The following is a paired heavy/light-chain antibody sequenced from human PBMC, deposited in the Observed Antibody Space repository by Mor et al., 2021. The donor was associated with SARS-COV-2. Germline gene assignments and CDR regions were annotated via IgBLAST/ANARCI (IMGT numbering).Light chain of an antibody. CDR2: AAS. J-gene: IGKJ4*01. CDR1: QSVSSN. CDR3: QQYDNWPLT. Sequence: EIVMTQSPATLSVSPGERATLSCRASQSVSSNLAWYQQKPGQAPRLLIYAASTRATGIPARFSGSGSGTEFTLTISSLQSEDFAVYYCQQYDNWPLTFGGGTKVEIK. V-gene: IGKV3-15*01.
Heavy chain of an antibody. CDR2: ISYDGINK. CDR3: ARGSSFGYSGWFDP. V-gene: IGHV3-30*04. J-gene: IGHJ5*02. CDR1: GFTFSNYA. D-gene: IGHD4-4*01. Sequence: QVLLVESGGGVVQPGRSLRLSCAASGFTFSNYAMHWVRQAPGKGLEWVAVISYDGINKYYADSVKGQFTISRDNSKNTLYLQMDSLRTEDTAVYYCARGSSFGYSGWFDPWGQGTLVTVSS.